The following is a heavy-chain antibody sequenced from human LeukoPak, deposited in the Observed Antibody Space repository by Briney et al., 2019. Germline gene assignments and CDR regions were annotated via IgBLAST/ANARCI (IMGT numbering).Heavy chain of an antibody. D-gene: IGHD2-21*01. J-gene: IGHJ4*02. CDR3: ARENGGEDY. Sequence: ASVKLSCKASGYTFTRYYMHWVRLAPGQGLEWMGMINPSGGDTTYAQKLQGRVTMTRDTSTSTVYMELSSLRSEDTAVYYCARENGGEDYWGQGTLVTVSS. CDR2: INPSGGDT. CDR1: GYTFTRYY. V-gene: IGHV1-46*01.